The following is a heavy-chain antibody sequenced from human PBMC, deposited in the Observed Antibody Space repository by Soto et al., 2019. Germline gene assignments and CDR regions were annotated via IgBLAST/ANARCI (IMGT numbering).Heavy chain of an antibody. Sequence: SETLSLTCTVSGGSISSGGYYWSWIRQHPGKGLEWIGYIYYSGSTYYNPSLKSRVTISVDTSKNQFSLKLSSVTAADTAVYYCARSVYGDYPFDYWGQGTLVTVSS. J-gene: IGHJ4*02. CDR1: GGSISSGGYY. CDR2: IYYSGST. CDR3: ARSVYGDYPFDY. V-gene: IGHV4-31*03. D-gene: IGHD4-17*01.